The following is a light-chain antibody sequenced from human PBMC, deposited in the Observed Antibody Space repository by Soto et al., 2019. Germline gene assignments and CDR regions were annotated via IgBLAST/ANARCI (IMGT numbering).Light chain of an antibody. CDR2: GAS. J-gene: IGKJ4*01. CDR1: QSVSSN. CDR3: QQYTNWPPLA. Sequence: EIVMTQSPATLSVSPGESATLSCRASQSVSSNLAWYQQKPGQAPRLLIYGASTRATGIPARFSGSGSGTEVTLTISSLQSEDFAVYYCQQYTNWPPLAFGGGTKVEIK. V-gene: IGKV3-15*01.